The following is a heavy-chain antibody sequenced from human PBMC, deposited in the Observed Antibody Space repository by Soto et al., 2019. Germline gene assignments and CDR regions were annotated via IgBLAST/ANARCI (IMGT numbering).Heavy chain of an antibody. Sequence: SETLSLTCTVSGDSITNSNYYWGWFRQPPGKGLEWIASIYYIGSTYYNPSLKSRVTISVDTSDNQFSLNLNSVTASDTAVYYCAGRNSLASVSLNFRELSNYKWIDPWGPGTLVTVSS. CDR1: GDSITNSNYY. D-gene: IGHD3-16*02. CDR3: AGRNSLASVSLNFRELSNYKWIDP. V-gene: IGHV4-39*01. J-gene: IGHJ5*02. CDR2: IYYIGST.